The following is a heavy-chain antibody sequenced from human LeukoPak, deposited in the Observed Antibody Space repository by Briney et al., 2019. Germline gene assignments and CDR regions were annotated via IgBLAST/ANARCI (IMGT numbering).Heavy chain of an antibody. CDR2: ISTSSSYT. J-gene: IGHJ4*02. V-gene: IGHV3-11*05. CDR3: ARGDLPDY. Sequence: GGSLRLSCAASGFTFSNAWMSRVRQAPGKGLEWVSYISTSSSYTSYADSVKGRFTISRDNAKNSLYLQMNSLRADDTAVYYCARGDLPDYWGQGTLVTVSS. CDR1: GFTFSNAW.